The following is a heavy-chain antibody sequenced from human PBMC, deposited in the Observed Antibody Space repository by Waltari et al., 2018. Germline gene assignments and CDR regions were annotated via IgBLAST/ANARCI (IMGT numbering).Heavy chain of an antibody. D-gene: IGHD1-26*01. Sequence: EPQLVECGGGLVQPARSLRLSGAASGCILDNYWRTWVRQARRQGLEWLANIKTDGRDKYYLAPVKGQFNLSRDNAKNSLFLQMNSLRVDGTAIYYCAGEGLSGATKDNAFDMWGQGTMVTVSS. CDR3: AGEGLSGATKDNAFDM. CDR1: GCILDNYW. V-gene: IGHV3-7*01. CDR2: IKTDGRDK. J-gene: IGHJ3*02.